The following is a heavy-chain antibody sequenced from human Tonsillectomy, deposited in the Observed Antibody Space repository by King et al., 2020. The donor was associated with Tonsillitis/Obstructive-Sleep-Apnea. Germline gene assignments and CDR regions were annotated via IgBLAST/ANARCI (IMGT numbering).Heavy chain of an antibody. CDR1: GFTFSNFG. CDR3: AKDGWDVIVVVPAAIRDYYYYFMDV. Sequence: VQLVESGGGVVQPGRSLRLSCAASGFTFSNFGIHWVRQAPGKGLEWVAVISFDGSNKQYADSVKGRFTISRDNSKNTLFLQMNSLRAEDTAVYYCAKDGWDVIVVVPAAIRDYYYYFMDVWGKGTTVTVSS. V-gene: IGHV3-30*18. CDR2: ISFDGSNK. J-gene: IGHJ6*03. D-gene: IGHD2-2*02.